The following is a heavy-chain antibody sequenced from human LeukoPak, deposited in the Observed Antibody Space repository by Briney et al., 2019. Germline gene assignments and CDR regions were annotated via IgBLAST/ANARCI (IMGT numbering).Heavy chain of an antibody. D-gene: IGHD4-11*01. CDR2: KSKTDGGTT. J-gene: IGHJ4*02. CDR1: GFTFSNAW. CDR3: TTAGSNYEVEVFDY. V-gene: IGHV3-15*01. Sequence: PGGSLRLSCAASGFTFSNAWMSWVRQAPGKGLEWVGRKSKTDGGTTDYAAPVKGRFTISRDDSKNTLYLQMNSLNTEDTAVYYCTTAGSNYEVEVFDYWGQGTLVTVSS.